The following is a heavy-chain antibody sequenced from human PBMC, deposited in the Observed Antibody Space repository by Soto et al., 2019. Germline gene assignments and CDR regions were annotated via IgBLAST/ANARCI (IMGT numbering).Heavy chain of an antibody. Sequence: EVQLLESGGGLIQPGGSLRLSCEASGFTFSNYGMTWVRLAPGKGLEWVSTISGSGGRTFYADPVKGRFTISRDNSKNTLYLQMKSLRAEDTAVYYWAKEIIASTLADFFDYWGQGTLVTVSS. J-gene: IGHJ4*02. V-gene: IGHV3-23*01. CDR3: AKEIIASTLADFFDY. D-gene: IGHD2-15*01. CDR1: GFTFSNYG. CDR2: ISGSGGRT.